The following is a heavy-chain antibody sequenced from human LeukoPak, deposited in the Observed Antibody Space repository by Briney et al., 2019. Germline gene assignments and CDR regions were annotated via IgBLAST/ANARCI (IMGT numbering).Heavy chain of an antibody. D-gene: IGHD3-10*01. CDR3: ASYNAFDAFNI. Sequence: GGSLRLSRAASGFSFSTYAMTWVRQAPGKGLEWVSSISGNSDITHYTDSVKGRFTISRDNSKNTLYLQMNSLKDEDTAVYYCASYNAFDAFNIWGQGTMVTVSS. CDR1: GFSFSTYA. J-gene: IGHJ3*02. V-gene: IGHV3-23*01. CDR2: ISGNSDIT.